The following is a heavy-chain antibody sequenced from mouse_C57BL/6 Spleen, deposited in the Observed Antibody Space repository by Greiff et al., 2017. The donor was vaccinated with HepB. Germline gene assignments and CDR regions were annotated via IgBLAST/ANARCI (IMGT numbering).Heavy chain of an antibody. CDR1: GYSITSGYY. J-gene: IGHJ1*03. Sequence: EVQLQQSGPGLVKPSQSLSLTCSVTGYSITSGYYWNWIRQFPGNKLEWMGYISYDGSNNYNPSLKNRISITRDTSKNQFFLKLNSVTTEDTATYYCARADEGWYFDVWGTGTTVTVSS. CDR3: ARADEGWYFDV. CDR2: ISYDGSN. V-gene: IGHV3-6*01.